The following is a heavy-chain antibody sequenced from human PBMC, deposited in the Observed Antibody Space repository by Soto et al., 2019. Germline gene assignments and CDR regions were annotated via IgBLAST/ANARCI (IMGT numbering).Heavy chain of an antibody. CDR1: GGSISSGGYY. D-gene: IGHD1-26*01. V-gene: IGHV4-31*03. CDR3: ARDGAGRYWYFDL. CDR2: IYYSGST. Sequence: QVQLQESGPGLVKPSQTLSLTCTVSGGSISSGGYYWSWIRQHPGKGLEWIGYIYYSGSTYYNPSRKSRVTISVDTSKNQFSLKLSSVTAADTAVYYCARDGAGRYWYFDLWGRGTLVTVSS. J-gene: IGHJ2*01.